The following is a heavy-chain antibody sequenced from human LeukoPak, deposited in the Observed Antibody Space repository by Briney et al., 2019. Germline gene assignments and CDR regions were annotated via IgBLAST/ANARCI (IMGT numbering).Heavy chain of an antibody. J-gene: IGHJ4*02. Sequence: GGSLRLSCAASGFTFSDYYMSWIRQAPGKGLEWVSYISSSGSTIYYVDSVKGRFTISRDNAKNSLYLQMNSLRAEDTAVYYCARELKVTRIDYWGQGTLVTVSS. CDR1: GFTFSDYY. CDR3: ARELKVTRIDY. CDR2: ISSSGSTI. V-gene: IGHV3-11*01. D-gene: IGHD2-21*02.